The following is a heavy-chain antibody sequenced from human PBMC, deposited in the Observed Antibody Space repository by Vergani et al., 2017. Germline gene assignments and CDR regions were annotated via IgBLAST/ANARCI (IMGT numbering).Heavy chain of an antibody. Sequence: QLQLQESGPGLVKPSETLSLTCTVSGGSISSSSYYWGWIRQPPGKGLEWIGSIYYSGSTYYNPSLKSRVTISVDTSKNQFSLKLSSVTAADTAVYYCARVMAVGTYYYGSGSYYSANWFDPWGQGTQVTVSS. V-gene: IGHV4-39*01. D-gene: IGHD3-10*01. CDR2: IYYSGST. J-gene: IGHJ5*02. CDR1: GGSISSSSYY. CDR3: ARVMAVGTYYYGSGSYYSANWFDP.